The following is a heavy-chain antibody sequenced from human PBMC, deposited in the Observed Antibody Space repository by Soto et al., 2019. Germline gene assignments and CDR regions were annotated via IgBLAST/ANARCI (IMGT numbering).Heavy chain of an antibody. D-gene: IGHD6-19*01. CDR1: EFTISSYA. CDR3: ARDAVSMDY. V-gene: IGHV3-30-3*01. J-gene: IGHJ4*02. Sequence: GGSLRLSCAASEFTISSYAMHWVRQAPGKGLEWVAVISYDGSSKYNTDSVKGPFTVSRDKSKNTVYLQMHSLTVEDTAVYYCARDAVSMDYWGQGTLVTVSS. CDR2: ISYDGSSK.